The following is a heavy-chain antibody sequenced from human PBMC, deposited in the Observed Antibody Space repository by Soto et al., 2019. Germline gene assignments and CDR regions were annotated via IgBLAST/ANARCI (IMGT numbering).Heavy chain of an antibody. CDR1: GYTFSNFW. CDR3: ARSPRSSPYFDY. CDR2: IYPGDHET. Sequence: PGESLKISCQGSGYTFSNFWIGWVRQLPGKGLEWMGIIYPGDHETRYSPSFHGKVTISADKSINTAYLQWNSLEASDTAFYFCARSPRSSPYFDYWGQGALVTVS. D-gene: IGHD6-13*01. V-gene: IGHV5-51*01. J-gene: IGHJ4*02.